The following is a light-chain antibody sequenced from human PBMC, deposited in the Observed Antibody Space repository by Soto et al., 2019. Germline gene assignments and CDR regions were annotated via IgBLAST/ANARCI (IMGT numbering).Light chain of an antibody. Sequence: QSVLTQPPSASGTPGQRVTISCSGSSSNIGSNTVNWYQQLPGTAPKLLIYNNDQRPSGVPARFSGSKSGTSASLAISGLQSEDEADYYCAAWDDNLNGCYVFGTGTKLTVL. J-gene: IGLJ1*01. CDR2: NND. V-gene: IGLV1-44*01. CDR1: SSNIGSNT. CDR3: AAWDDNLNGCYV.